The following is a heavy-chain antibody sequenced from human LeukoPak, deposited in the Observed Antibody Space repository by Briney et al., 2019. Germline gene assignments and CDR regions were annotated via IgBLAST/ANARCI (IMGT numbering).Heavy chain of an antibody. D-gene: IGHD1-26*01. CDR1: GFTFSSYG. J-gene: IGHJ3*02. V-gene: IGHV3-30*18. Sequence: GGSLRLSCAASGFTFSSYGMHWVRQAPGKGLEWVAVISYDGSYNYHADSVKGRFTISRDNSKNTLYLQMYSLRAEDTAVYYCAKDLRQSYVGSFDIWGQGTMVTVSS. CDR3: AKDLRQSYVGSFDI. CDR2: ISYDGSYN.